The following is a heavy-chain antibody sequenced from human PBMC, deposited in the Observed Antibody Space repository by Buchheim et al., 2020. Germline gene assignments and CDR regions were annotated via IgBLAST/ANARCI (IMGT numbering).Heavy chain of an antibody. J-gene: IGHJ2*01. D-gene: IGHD5/OR15-5a*01. CDR3: ARANSNVYDWYFDF. Sequence: QVQLVQSGAEVKKPGASVKVSCKASGYTFNSHYLHWVRQAPGQGLEWMGIINPSGGDTTYAQKFQARVTMTRDTSTSTVYMDLSSLTSEDTAVYYCARANSNVYDWYFDFWGRGTL. CDR1: GYTFNSHY. CDR2: INPSGGDT. V-gene: IGHV1-46*02.